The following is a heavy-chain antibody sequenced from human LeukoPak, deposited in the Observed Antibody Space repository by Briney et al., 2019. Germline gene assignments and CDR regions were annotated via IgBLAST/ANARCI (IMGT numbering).Heavy chain of an antibody. CDR1: GVSISTYY. J-gene: IGHJ4*02. CDR2: FSYSGST. D-gene: IGHD1-26*01. CDR3: ARMYSGTSYYFDY. V-gene: IGHV4-59*01. Sequence: PAETLSLTCSVSGVSISTYYWIWIRQPPAKGLEWMGFFSYSGSTKYNPSLKSRVTMSVDTSKNQFSLKLSSVTAADTAVYYCARMYSGTSYYFDYWGQGTLVTVSS.